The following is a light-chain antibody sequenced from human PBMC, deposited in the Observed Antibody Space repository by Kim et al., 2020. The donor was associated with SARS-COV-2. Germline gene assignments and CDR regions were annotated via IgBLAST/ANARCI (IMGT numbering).Light chain of an antibody. J-gene: IGLJ1*01. CDR2: RNG. V-gene: IGLV10-54*04. CDR1: TNNVANHG. Sequence: GQAATLTCSDNTNNVANHGALWLQHQQGHPPKLLFYRNGNRPSGISERFSASRSGNTASLTITGLQPEDEADYYCSTWDNSLIGYVFGTGTKVTVL. CDR3: STWDNSLIGYV.